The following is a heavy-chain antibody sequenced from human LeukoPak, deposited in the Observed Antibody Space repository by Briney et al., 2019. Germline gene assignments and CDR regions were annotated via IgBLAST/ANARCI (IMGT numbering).Heavy chain of an antibody. V-gene: IGHV1-18*01. CDR1: GYTFTSYG. Sequence: GASVKVSCKASGYTFTSYGISWVRQAPGQGLEWMGWISAYNGNTNYAQKLQGRVTMTTDTSTSTAYMELRSLRSDDTAVYYCARARDQYYYDSSGYPNWFDPWGQGTLVTVSS. D-gene: IGHD3-22*01. J-gene: IGHJ5*02. CDR2: ISAYNGNT. CDR3: ARARDQYYYDSSGYPNWFDP.